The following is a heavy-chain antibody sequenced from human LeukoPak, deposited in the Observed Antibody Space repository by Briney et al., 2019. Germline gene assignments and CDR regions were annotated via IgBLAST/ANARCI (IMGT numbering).Heavy chain of an antibody. V-gene: IGHV4-39*01. D-gene: IGHD3-9*01. CDR1: GGSISSYY. CDR3: ARLDLTNYLDY. CDR2: IYYSGST. Sequence: SETLSLTCTVSGGSISSYYWGWIRQPPGKGLEWIGSIYYSGSTYYNPSLKSRVTISVDTSKNQFSLKLSSVTAADTAVYYCARLDLTNYLDYWGQGTLVTVSS. J-gene: IGHJ4*02.